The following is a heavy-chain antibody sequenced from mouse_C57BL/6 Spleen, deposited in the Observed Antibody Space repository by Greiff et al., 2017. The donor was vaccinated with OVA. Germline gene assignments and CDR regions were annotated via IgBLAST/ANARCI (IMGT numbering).Heavy chain of an antibody. CDR3: ASDGYYDLDY. J-gene: IGHJ2*01. Sequence: VQLQQSGPELVKPGASVKISCKASGYTFTDYYMNWVKQSHGKSLEWIGDINPNNGGTSYNQKFKGKATLTVDKSSSTAYMELRSLTSEDSAVYYCASDGYYDLDYWGQGTTLTVSS. D-gene: IGHD2-3*01. CDR1: GYTFTDYY. CDR2: INPNNGGT. V-gene: IGHV1-26*01.